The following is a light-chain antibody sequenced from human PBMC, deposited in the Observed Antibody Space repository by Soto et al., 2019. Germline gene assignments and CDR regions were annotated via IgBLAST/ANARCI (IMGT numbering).Light chain of an antibody. CDR2: WAS. V-gene: IGKV4-1*01. J-gene: IGKJ1*01. Sequence: DIVMTQSPDSLPVSLGERATINCKSSQSLFYSSDNKNYLAWYQQKVGQPPKLLIYWASIRESGVHDRFSGSGSGTDFTLTITSLQAEDVAVYYCQQSFAAPTFGRGTTVEI. CDR3: QQSFAAPT. CDR1: QSLFYSSDNKNY.